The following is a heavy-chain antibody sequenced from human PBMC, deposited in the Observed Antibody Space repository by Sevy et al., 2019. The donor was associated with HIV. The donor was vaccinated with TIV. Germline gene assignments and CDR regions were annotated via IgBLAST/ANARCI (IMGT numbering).Heavy chain of an antibody. D-gene: IGHD3-3*01. Sequence: SETLSLPCSVSGGSISTQYWSWIRQPAGKGLEWIGRIYSSGSTKYNPSLKGRINMSVDMSRNQVSLNLISVTAADTAVYYSARDTLNCRSGNCVNQLCDYWGRGILVTVSS. CDR2: IYSSGST. CDR3: ARDTLNCRSGNCVNQLCDY. CDR1: GGSISTQY. V-gene: IGHV4-4*07. J-gene: IGHJ4*02.